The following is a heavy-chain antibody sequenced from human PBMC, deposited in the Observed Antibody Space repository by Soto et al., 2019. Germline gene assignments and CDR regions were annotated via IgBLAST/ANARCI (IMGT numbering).Heavy chain of an antibody. CDR1: GFTFSHAW. CDR2: IKSISDGETT. J-gene: IGHJ4*02. Sequence: LVESGGGIVQPGGSLRLSCVASGFTFSHAWMDWVRQAPGKGLEWVGRIKSISDGETTNYAASVAGRFTISRDDSKNTLFLHVNSLNTEDTGVYYCNRRIAVAGTYYFDYWGQGTLVTVSA. D-gene: IGHD6-19*01. V-gene: IGHV3-15*07. CDR3: NRRIAVAGTYYFDY.